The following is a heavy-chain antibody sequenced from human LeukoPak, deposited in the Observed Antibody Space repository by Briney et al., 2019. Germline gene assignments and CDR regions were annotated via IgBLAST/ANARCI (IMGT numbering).Heavy chain of an antibody. D-gene: IGHD3-22*01. Sequence: SVKVSCKASGYTFTGYYMHWVRQAPGQGLEWMGGIIPIFGTANYAQKFQGRVTITADKSTSTAYMELSSLRSEDTAVYYCAREYYDSSGYPYSYDAFDIWGQGTMVTVSS. CDR3: AREYYDSSGYPYSYDAFDI. J-gene: IGHJ3*02. CDR2: IIPIFGTA. V-gene: IGHV1-69*06. CDR1: GYTFTGYY.